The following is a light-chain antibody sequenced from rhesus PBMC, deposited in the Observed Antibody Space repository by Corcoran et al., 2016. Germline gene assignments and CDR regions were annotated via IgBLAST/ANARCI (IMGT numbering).Light chain of an antibody. CDR1: ENVNNY. CDR2: KAS. V-gene: IGKV1-74*01. J-gene: IGKJ3*01. CDR3: QHNYGTPFT. Sequence: DIQMTQSPSSLSASVGDRVSITCRTSENVNNYLNWYQQKPGKAPKLLIYKASTLQSGVPLRFSGSGSGTDYTFTISSLQSEDVATYDGQHNYGTPFTFGPGTKLDIK.